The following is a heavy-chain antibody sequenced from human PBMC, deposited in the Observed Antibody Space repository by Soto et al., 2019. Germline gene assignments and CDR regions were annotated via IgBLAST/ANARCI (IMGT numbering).Heavy chain of an antibody. CDR2: IYYSGTT. Sequence: TLSLTCTVSGGSIRSGGYYWSWIRQHPGKGLEWIGYIYYSGTTYYNPSLKSRVTISVDTSKNQFSLKLSSVSAADTALYYCARCSLVVVPAPGFDPWGRGTLVTVSS. V-gene: IGHV4-31*03. CDR1: GGSIRSGGYY. J-gene: IGHJ5*02. D-gene: IGHD2-2*01. CDR3: ARCSLVVVPAPGFDP.